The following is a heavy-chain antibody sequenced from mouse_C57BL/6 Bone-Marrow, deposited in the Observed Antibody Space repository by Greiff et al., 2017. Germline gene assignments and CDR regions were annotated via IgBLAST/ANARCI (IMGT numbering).Heavy chain of an antibody. CDR3: GREDVYGIRMGDCLAY. D-gene: IGHD1-2*01. V-gene: IGHV1-36*01. Sequence: VQLQQSGPVLVKPGPSVKISCKASGFTFTDYYMHWVKQSHGKSLEWIGLVYPYNGGTSYNQKFKGKATLTVDKSSSTAYMELSSLTSEDSAVYYVGREDVYGIRMGDCLAYWGQGTTLTVSS. CDR2: VYPYNGGT. CDR1: GFTFTDYY. J-gene: IGHJ2*01.